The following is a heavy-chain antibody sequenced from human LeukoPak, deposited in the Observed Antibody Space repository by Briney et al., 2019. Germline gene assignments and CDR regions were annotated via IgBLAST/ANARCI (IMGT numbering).Heavy chain of an antibody. CDR3: ARAVGIAAAGTNAFDI. J-gene: IGHJ3*02. CDR2: ISSNGGST. D-gene: IGHD6-13*01. V-gene: IGHV3-64*01. CDR1: VFTFSSYA. Sequence: PGWSLRLSRAASVFTFSSYAMHWVRQAPGKGLEYVSAISSNGGSTYYANSVKGRFTISRDNSKNTLYLQMGSLRAEDMAVYYCARAVGIAAAGTNAFDIWGQGTMVTVSS.